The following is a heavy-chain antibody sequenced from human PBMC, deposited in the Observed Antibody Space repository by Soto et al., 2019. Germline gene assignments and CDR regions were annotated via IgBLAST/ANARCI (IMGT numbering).Heavy chain of an antibody. D-gene: IGHD1-26*01. V-gene: IGHV4-59*12. CDR3: VRVGVGIGNHFDS. CDR2: IHYSGRT. Sequence: SETLSLTCSVSNGSISGFYWTWIRQPPGKILEWIGYIHYSGRTDYNPSLTSRATMSVDTSKNQFSLNLKSITAADTAVYYCVRVGVGIGNHFDSWGREPWSPLL. J-gene: IGHJ4*02. CDR1: NGSISGFY.